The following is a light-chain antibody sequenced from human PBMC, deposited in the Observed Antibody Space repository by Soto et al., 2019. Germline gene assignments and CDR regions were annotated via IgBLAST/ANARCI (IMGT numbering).Light chain of an antibody. J-gene: IGLJ3*02. CDR1: SSNIGSNT. V-gene: IGLV1-44*01. Sequence: QSVLTQPPSASGTPGQRVTISCSGSSSNIGSNTVNWYQQLPRTAPKHLIYSNNQRPSGGPYRCSCSKTCASTSLAISGLQYDDEADYYCPAWYDSLNGTGFGGGTKLTVL. CDR3: PAWYDSLNGTG. CDR2: SNN.